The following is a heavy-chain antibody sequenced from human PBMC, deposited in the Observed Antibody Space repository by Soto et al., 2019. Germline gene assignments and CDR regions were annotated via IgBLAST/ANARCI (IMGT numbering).Heavy chain of an antibody. J-gene: IGHJ4*02. D-gene: IGHD2-21*02. CDR2: FRESGGTT. CDR3: ARRIVVVAATRYYFDY. Sequence: GGPLSLSCPASGFAFTFSTSAMSWVRQAPGKGLEWVSTFRESGGTTHYANSVKGRFTISRDTSKNMSYLQMNSLRAEDTAVYYWARRIVVVAATRYYFDYWGQGNLVTVSS. V-gene: IGHV3-23*01. CDR1: GFAFTFSTSA.